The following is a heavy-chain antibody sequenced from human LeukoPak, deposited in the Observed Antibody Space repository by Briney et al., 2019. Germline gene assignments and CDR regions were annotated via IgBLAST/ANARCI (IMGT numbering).Heavy chain of an antibody. V-gene: IGHV3-30*18. J-gene: IGHJ3*02. CDR3: AKDMRVAAHDAFDI. CDR1: GFTFSSYG. CDR2: ISYDGSNK. D-gene: IGHD2-15*01. Sequence: GGSLRLSCAASGFTFSSYGMHWVRQAPGKGLEWVAVISYDGSNKYYADSVKGRFTISRDNSKNTLYLQMNSLRAEDTAVYYCAKDMRVAAHDAFDIWGQGTMVTVSS.